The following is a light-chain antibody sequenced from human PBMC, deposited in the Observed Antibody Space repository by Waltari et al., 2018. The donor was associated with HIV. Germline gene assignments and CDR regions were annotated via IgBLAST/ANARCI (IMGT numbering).Light chain of an antibody. CDR3: SSYTRSSTLGV. V-gene: IGLV2-14*03. J-gene: IGLJ1*01. CDR2: GGS. CDR1: SSDVGGYNH. Sequence: QSALTQPASVSGSPGQSITISCTGTSSDVGGYNHVSWYQQHPGTAPKLMIFGGSKRPTGVSNRFSGSKSGNTASLTISGRQAEDEADYYCSSYTRSSTLGVFGTGTKVTVL.